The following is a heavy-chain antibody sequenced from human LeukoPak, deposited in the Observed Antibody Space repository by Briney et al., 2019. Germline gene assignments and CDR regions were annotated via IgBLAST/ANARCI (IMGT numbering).Heavy chain of an antibody. V-gene: IGHV3-74*01. CDR3: ARDLAITMVRGVMGNYYYYYYGMDV. J-gene: IGHJ6*04. CDR2: INSDGSST. Sequence: PGGPLKLSCAASGFTFSSYWMHWVRQAPGKGLVWVSRINSDGSSTSYADSVKGRFTISRDNAKNTLYLQMNSLRAEDTAVYYCARDLAITMVRGVMGNYYYYYYGMDVWGKGTAVTVSS. CDR1: GFTFSSYW. D-gene: IGHD3-10*01.